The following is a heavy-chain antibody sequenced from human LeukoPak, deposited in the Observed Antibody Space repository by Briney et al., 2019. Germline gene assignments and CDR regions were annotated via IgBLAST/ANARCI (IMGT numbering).Heavy chain of an antibody. Sequence: GSLRLSCAASGLTFSRFAMSWVRQAPGKGLVWVSRMNSDGRATTYADSVKGRFTISRDNAKNTLYLQMNSLRAEDTAVYYCAREFEATGFWALDYWGQGTLVTASS. D-gene: IGHD1-14*01. J-gene: IGHJ4*02. CDR2: MNSDGRAT. V-gene: IGHV3-74*01. CDR1: GLTFSRFA. CDR3: AREFEATGFWALDY.